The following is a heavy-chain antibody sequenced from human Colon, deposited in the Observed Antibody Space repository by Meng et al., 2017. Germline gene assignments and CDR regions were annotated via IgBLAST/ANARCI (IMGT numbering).Heavy chain of an antibody. CDR1: GFTFSDYY. D-gene: IGHD3-22*01. V-gene: IGHV3-11*01. CDR3: ARDLRVPHYYYDSSGYYGTIDY. J-gene: IGHJ4*02. Sequence: GGSLRLSCAASGFTFSDYYMSWIRQAPGKGLEWVSYISSSGSTIYYADSVKGRFTISRDNAKNSLYLQMNSLRAEDTAVYYCARDLRVPHYYYDSSGYYGTIDYWGQGTLVTVSS. CDR2: ISSSGSTI.